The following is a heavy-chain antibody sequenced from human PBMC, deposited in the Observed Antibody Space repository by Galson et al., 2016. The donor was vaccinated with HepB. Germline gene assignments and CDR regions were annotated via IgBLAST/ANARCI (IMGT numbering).Heavy chain of an antibody. CDR3: AKDSNIVRSYYFDS. CDR1: GFTFEDYT. CDR2: ISWDGSST. V-gene: IGHV3-43*01. D-gene: IGHD6-13*01. Sequence: SLRLSCAASGFTFEDYTMNWVRQVPGKGLEWVSLISWDGSSTNYADSVKGRFTISRDNTKNSLYLEMKNLRTEDTALYYCAKDSNIVRSYYFDSWGPGTLVIVSS. J-gene: IGHJ4*02.